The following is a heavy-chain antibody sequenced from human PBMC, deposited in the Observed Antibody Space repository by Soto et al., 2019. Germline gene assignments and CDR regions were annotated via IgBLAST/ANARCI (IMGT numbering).Heavy chain of an antibody. CDR1: GYSFAGYC. CDR2: IYPGDSDT. D-gene: IGHD3-10*01. J-gene: IGHJ3*01. V-gene: IGHV5-51*01. CDR3: ARLPGVRGVFDGFNV. Sequence: GESLKISCKGSGYSFAGYCIGWLRQMPGKGLDWMGVIYPGDSDTRYSPSFHGQVTISADKAISTAYLQWSSLKASDTAMYFCARLPGVRGVFDGFNVWAQGTMVTVSS.